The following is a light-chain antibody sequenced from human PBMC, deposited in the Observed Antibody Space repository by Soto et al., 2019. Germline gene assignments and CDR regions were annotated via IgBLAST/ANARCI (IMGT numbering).Light chain of an antibody. CDR1: QNIRTN. Sequence: EVVMPQSPASLSVSPGERVTLSCRASQNIRTNLAWYQQKPGQSPRLLISGASTREAGVPGRFSGSGSGTEFTLIIISLQSEDFAIYYCQQYNNWPPWTFGQGTKV. CDR3: QQYNNWPPWT. V-gene: IGKV3-15*01. J-gene: IGKJ1*01. CDR2: GAS.